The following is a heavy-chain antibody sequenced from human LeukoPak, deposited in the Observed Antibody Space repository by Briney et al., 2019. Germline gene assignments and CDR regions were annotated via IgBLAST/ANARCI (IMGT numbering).Heavy chain of an antibody. J-gene: IGHJ4*02. V-gene: IGHV1-18*01. Sequence: ASVKVSCKASGYTFTSYSVSWVRQAPGQGLEWMGWIDTYRGSTNYAQNLQGRVTVTTDTSTTTVYMELRSLRSDDTAVYYCARPNTDAAGCFFDYWGQGTQVTVSS. CDR1: GYTFTSYS. CDR3: ARPNTDAAGCFFDY. D-gene: IGHD6-13*01. CDR2: IDTYRGST.